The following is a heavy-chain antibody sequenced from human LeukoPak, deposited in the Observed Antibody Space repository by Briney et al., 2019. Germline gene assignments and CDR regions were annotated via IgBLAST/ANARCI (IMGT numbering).Heavy chain of an antibody. D-gene: IGHD5-18*01. Sequence: SETLSLTCTVSGGCISSYYWSWIRQPPGKGLECIGYIYYSGSTNYNPSLKSRVTISVDTSKNQFSLKLSSVTAADTAVYYCARAPGYSYGLSPGLLYYYMDVWGKGTTVTVSS. CDR3: ARAPGYSYGLSPGLLYYYMDV. V-gene: IGHV4-59*01. CDR2: IYYSGST. CDR1: GGCISSYY. J-gene: IGHJ6*03.